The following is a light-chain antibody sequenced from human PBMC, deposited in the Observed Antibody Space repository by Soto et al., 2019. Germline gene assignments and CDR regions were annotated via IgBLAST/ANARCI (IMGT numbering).Light chain of an antibody. J-gene: IGLJ1*01. V-gene: IGLV2-14*03. Sequence: QSALTQPASVSGSPGQSITISCTGTSGDVGGYDFVSWYQHHPGRAPKLLIWDVSNRTSGVSYRFSASKSGNTASLTISGLQTDDEADYYCSSYTSSRSLVFGTGTKVTVL. CDR1: SGDVGGYDF. CDR2: DVS. CDR3: SSYTSSRSLV.